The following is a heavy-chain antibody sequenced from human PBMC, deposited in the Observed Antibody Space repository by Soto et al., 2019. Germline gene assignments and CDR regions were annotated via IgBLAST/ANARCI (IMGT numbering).Heavy chain of an antibody. CDR3: ARSKNVHSSGWNYYYYGMDV. CDR2: IIPIFGTA. Sequence: SVKVSCKASGGTFSSYAISWVRQAPGQGLEWMGGIIPIFGTASYAQKFQGRVTITADESTSTAYMELSSLRSEDTAVYYCARSKNVHSSGWNYYYYGMDVWGQGTTVTVSS. D-gene: IGHD6-19*01. CDR1: GGTFSSYA. V-gene: IGHV1-69*13. J-gene: IGHJ6*02.